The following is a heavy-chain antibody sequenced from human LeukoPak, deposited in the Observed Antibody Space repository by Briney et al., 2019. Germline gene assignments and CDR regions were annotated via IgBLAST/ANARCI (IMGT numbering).Heavy chain of an antibody. D-gene: IGHD3-10*01. CDR1: GFTFSSYG. J-gene: IGHJ4*02. Sequence: GGSLRLSCAASGFTFSSYGMSWVRQAPGKGLEWVSAISGSGGSTYYADSVKGRFTISRDNSKNTLYLQMNSLRAEDTAVYYCAKDGATEWFEKSDPHDYWGQGTLVTVSS. CDR2: ISGSGGST. V-gene: IGHV3-23*01. CDR3: AKDGATEWFEKSDPHDY.